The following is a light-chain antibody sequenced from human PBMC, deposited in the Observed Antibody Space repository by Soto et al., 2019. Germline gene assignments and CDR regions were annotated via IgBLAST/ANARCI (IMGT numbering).Light chain of an antibody. CDR1: QSVYNNY. J-gene: IGKJ4*01. CDR3: QQYGNSLT. CDR2: GAS. V-gene: IGKV3-20*01. Sequence: EIVLTQSPGTLSLSPGERVTLSCRASQSVYNNYLAWYQQRPGQAPRTLIYGASSRAIGIPDRFSGSGSGTDFTLSISGLEPEDSAVYYCQQYGNSLTFGGGTKVEIK.